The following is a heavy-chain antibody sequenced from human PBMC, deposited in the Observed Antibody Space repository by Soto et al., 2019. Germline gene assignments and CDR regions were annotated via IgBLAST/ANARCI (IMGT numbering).Heavy chain of an antibody. V-gene: IGHV4-34*01. J-gene: IGHJ4*02. D-gene: IGHD6-13*01. CDR1: GGSFSGYS. CDR3: ARGRKVYSSTWFVD. Sequence: QVELQQWGAGLLKPSETLSLTCAVYGGSFSGYSWSWIRQPPGKGLEWIGEINHSGSTNYNPSFKTRVTISVDTSKNQFALKLSSVTAADTAVYYCARGRKVYSSTWFVDWCQGTLVTVSS. CDR2: INHSGST.